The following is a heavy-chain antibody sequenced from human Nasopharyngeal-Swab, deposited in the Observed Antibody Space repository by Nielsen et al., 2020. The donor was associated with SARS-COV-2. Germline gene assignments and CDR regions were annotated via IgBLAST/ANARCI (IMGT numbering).Heavy chain of an antibody. D-gene: IGHD3-10*01. CDR3: AREAYYYGSGTYDS. V-gene: IGHV4-59*01. Sequence: RQAPGKGLEWIGYLYYSGITNYNPSLMSRVTISIDKSKNQFSLNLSSVSAADTAVYFCAREAYYYGSGTYDSWGQGTLVTVSS. CDR2: LYYSGIT. J-gene: IGHJ4*02.